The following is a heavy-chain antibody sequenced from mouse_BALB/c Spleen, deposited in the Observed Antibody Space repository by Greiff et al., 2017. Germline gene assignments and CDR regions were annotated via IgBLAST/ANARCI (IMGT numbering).Heavy chain of an antibody. V-gene: IGHV1-62-2*01. Sequence: VQLQESGAELVKPGASVKLSCKASGYTFTEYIIHWVKQRSGQGLEWIGWFYPGSGSIKYNEKFKDKATLTADKSSSTVYMELSRLTSEDSAVYFCARHEDRYGSSSYAMDYWGQGTSVTVSS. CDR3: ARHEDRYGSSSYAMDY. D-gene: IGHD1-1*01. CDR1: GYTFTEYI. J-gene: IGHJ4*01. CDR2: FYPGSGSI.